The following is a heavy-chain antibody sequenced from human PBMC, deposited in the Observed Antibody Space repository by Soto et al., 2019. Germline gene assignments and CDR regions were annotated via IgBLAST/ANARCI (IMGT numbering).Heavy chain of an antibody. V-gene: IGHV4-31*03. J-gene: IGHJ5*02. CDR2: IYYSGST. CDR3: ARVLLWFGELS. D-gene: IGHD3-10*01. CDR1: GGSISSGGYY. Sequence: QVQLQESGPGLVKPSQTLSLTCTVSGGSISSGGYYWSWIRQHPGKGLEWIGYIYYSGSTYYNPYLKSRVTTSVDKPKNRFALKLSSVTAADTAVYCCARVLLWFGELSWGQGTLVTVSS.